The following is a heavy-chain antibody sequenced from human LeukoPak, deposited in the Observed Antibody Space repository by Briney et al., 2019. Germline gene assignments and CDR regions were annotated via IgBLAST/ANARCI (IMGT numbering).Heavy chain of an antibody. CDR1: GFTFSSYG. J-gene: IGHJ4*02. V-gene: IGHV3-30*18. CDR3: AKDWYYFDY. CDR2: ISYDGSNK. Sequence: GRSLRLSCAASGFTFSSYGMHWVRQAPGKGLEWVAVISYDGSNKYYADSVKGRFTISRDNSENTLYLQMNSLRAEDAAVYYCAKDWYYFDYWGQGTLVTVSS.